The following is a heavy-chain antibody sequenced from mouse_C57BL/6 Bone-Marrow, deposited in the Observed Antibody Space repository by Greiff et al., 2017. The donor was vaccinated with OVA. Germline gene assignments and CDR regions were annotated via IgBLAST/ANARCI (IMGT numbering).Heavy chain of an antibody. CDR2: ISNGGGST. Sequence: EVMLVESGGGLVQPGGSLKLSCAASGFTFSHYYMYWVRQTPEKRLEWVAYISNGGGSTYYPDTVKGRFTISRDNAKNTLYLQMSRLKSEDTAMYYCARHGIYYGSSYGYFDVWGTGTTVTVSS. D-gene: IGHD1-1*01. CDR3: ARHGIYYGSSYGYFDV. CDR1: GFTFSHYY. V-gene: IGHV5-12*01. J-gene: IGHJ1*03.